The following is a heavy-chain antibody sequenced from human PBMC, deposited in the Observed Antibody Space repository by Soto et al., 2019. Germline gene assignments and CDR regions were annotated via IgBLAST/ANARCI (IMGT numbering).Heavy chain of an antibody. V-gene: IGHV1-69*13. CDR3: AREIGEWFGELLSQYGMDV. CDR1: GGTFSSYA. D-gene: IGHD3-10*01. CDR2: IIPIFGTA. Sequence: GASVKVSCKASGGTFSSYAISWVRQPPGQGLEWMGGIIPIFGTANYAQKFQGRVTITADESTSTAYMELSSLRSEDTAVYYCAREIGEWFGELLSQYGMDVWGQGTTVTVSS. J-gene: IGHJ6*02.